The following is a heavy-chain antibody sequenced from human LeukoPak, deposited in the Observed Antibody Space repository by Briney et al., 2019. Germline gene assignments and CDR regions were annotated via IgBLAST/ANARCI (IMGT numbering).Heavy chain of an antibody. CDR2: IYHSGDT. J-gene: IGHJ4*02. CDR1: DGSISAAGYY. Sequence: PSQTLSLTCTVSDGSISAAGYYWSWIRQLPGKGLEWIGYIYHSGDTYYNPSLKSRVSISGDTSKNQFSLNLTSVTAADTAVYYCARGFYRGASERSFDYWGQGTLVTVSS. CDR3: ARGFYRGASERSFDY. D-gene: IGHD4-11*01. V-gene: IGHV4-31*03.